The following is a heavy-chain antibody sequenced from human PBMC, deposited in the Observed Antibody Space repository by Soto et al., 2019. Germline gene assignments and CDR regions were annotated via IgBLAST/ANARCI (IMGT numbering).Heavy chain of an antibody. CDR2: INYSGST. CDR3: ASLNFDILTGYYAFDI. J-gene: IGHJ3*02. D-gene: IGHD3-9*01. CDR1: GGSISSSY. Sequence: QVQLRESGPGLVKPSETLSLTCTVSGGSISSSYWSWIRQPPGKTLEYIGYINYSGSTNYNPSLKSRVTISVATSKNQVALKLSSVTAADTAVYYCASLNFDILTGYYAFDIWGQGTMVTVSS. V-gene: IGHV4-59*08.